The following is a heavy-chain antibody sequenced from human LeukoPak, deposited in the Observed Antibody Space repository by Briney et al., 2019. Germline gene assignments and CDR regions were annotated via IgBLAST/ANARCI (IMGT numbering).Heavy chain of an antibody. CDR2: IYYSGST. CDR3: AKSSYSIFDY. CDR1: GGSISSSSYY. Sequence: SETLSLTCTVSGGSISSSSYYWGWIRQPPGKGLEWIGSIYYSGSTYYSPSLKSRVTISVDTSKNQFSLKLSSVTAADTAVYYCAKSSYSIFDYWGQGTLVTVSS. V-gene: IGHV4-39*07. J-gene: IGHJ4*02. D-gene: IGHD5-18*01.